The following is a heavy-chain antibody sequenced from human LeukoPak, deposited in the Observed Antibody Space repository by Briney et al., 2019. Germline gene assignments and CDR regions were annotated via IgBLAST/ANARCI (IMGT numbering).Heavy chain of an antibody. CDR1: GFTFSNAW. D-gene: IGHD2-2*01. V-gene: IGHV3-15*01. Sequence: GGSLRLSSAAPGFTFSNAWRSCVHQAPGKGLECGCRIKSQTHGATTTHTAPVKGTFTISRDESKDTLYKQTNSLKNEDTAVYYCTTDDIIVVAGGRTYKYLDPWGQGTLVTVSS. CDR2: IKSQTHGATT. J-gene: IGHJ5*02. CDR3: TTDDIIVVAGGRTYKYLDP.